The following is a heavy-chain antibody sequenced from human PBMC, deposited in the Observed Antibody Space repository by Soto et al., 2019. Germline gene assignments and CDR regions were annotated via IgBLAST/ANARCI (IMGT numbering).Heavy chain of an antibody. V-gene: IGHV4-34*01. CDR3: ARASFSSRAKWFDP. J-gene: IGHJ5*02. Sequence: QVQLQHWGAGLLKPAETLSLTCAVYGGSFSGYSWSWIRQPPGTGLEWIGEINHSGSTNYNPSLKSRVTISVATSKNKFSRKLSSVTAADTAVYYCARASFSSRAKWFDPWGQGTLVTVSS. D-gene: IGHD6-6*01. CDR1: GGSFSGYS. CDR2: INHSGST.